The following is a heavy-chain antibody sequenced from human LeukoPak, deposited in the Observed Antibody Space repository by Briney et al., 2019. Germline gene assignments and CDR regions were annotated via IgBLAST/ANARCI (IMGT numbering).Heavy chain of an antibody. J-gene: IGHJ6*03. V-gene: IGHV3-23*01. CDR2: ISGSGGST. D-gene: IGHD3-22*01. CDR3: AREAVRGYYYYYMDV. CDR1: GFTFSSYG. Sequence: GGSLRLSCAASGFTFSSYGMSWVRQAPGKGLEWVSAISGSGGSTYYADSVKGRFTISRDNAKNSLYLQMNSLRAEDTAVYYCAREAVRGYYYYYMDVWGKGTTVTVSS.